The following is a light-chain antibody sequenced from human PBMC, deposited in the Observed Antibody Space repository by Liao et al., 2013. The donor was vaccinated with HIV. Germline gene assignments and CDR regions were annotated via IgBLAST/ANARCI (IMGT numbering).Light chain of an antibody. CDR1: ALPKQY. J-gene: IGLJ3*02. V-gene: IGLV3-25*02. CDR3: QVWDSSSERV. Sequence: SYELTQPPSVSVSPGQTARITCSGDALPKQYAYWYQQKPGQAPVLVIYKDSERPSGIPERFSGSNSGNTATLTISRVEAGDEADYYCQVWDSSSERVFGGGTKLTVL. CDR2: KDS.